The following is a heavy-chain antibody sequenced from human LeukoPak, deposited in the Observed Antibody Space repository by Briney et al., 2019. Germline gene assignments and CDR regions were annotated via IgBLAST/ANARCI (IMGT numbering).Heavy chain of an antibody. Sequence: PGGSLRLSCAASGFTFNTNWMHWVRQAPGKGLVWVSCISGDGSTTTYADSVKGRFTISRDNAKNTVYLQINNLRAEDTAVYYCARDRYYVPDNWGQGTLVTVSS. V-gene: IGHV3-74*01. J-gene: IGHJ4*02. CDR1: GFTFNTNW. CDR2: ISGDGSTT. D-gene: IGHD3-10*02. CDR3: ARDRYYVPDN.